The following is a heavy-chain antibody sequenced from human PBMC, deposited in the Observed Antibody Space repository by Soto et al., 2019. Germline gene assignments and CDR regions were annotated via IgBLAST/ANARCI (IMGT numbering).Heavy chain of an antibody. CDR1: GGTFSSYA. V-gene: IGHV1-69*13. CDR3: AKDQKGIAAAGPFDY. J-gene: IGHJ4*02. Sequence: SVKVSCKASGGTFSSYAISWVRQAPGQGLEWMGGIIPIFGTANYAQKFQGRVTITADESKNTLYLQMNSLRAEDTAVYYCAKDQKGIAAAGPFDYWGQGTLVTVSS. CDR2: IIPIFGTA. D-gene: IGHD6-13*01.